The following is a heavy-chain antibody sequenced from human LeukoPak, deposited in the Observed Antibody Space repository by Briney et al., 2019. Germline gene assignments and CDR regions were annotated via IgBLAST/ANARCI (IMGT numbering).Heavy chain of an antibody. CDR1: GGSISSNNYN. CDR2: IYYSGST. J-gene: IGHJ4*02. D-gene: IGHD3-22*01. CDR3: ARNNYYDSSGYYPGEIDKLYLDY. Sequence: SETLSLTCTVSGGSISSNNYNWGWIRQPPGKGLEWIGNIYYSGSTYYNPSLKSRVTISVDTSKNQFSLKLSSVTAADTAVYYCARNNYYDSSGYYPGEIDKLYLDYWGQGTLVTVSS. V-gene: IGHV4-39*07.